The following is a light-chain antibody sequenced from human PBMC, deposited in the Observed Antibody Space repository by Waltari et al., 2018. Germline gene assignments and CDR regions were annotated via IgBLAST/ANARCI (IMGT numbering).Light chain of an antibody. Sequence: DVQMTQSPSTLSASVGDRVTITCRASQNVHYWLAWYQQKPGRAPKLLIDKASSLRSGVSSRFSGSGSGTDFTLTISSLQPDDFATYYCQQYNSQYRTFGGGTKIEIK. V-gene: IGKV1-5*03. CDR2: KAS. CDR1: QNVHYW. CDR3: QQYNSQYRT. J-gene: IGKJ4*01.